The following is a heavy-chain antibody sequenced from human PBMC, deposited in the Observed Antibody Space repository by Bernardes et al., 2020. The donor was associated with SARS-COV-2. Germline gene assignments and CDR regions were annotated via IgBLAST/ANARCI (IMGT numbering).Heavy chain of an antibody. V-gene: IGHV3-48*03. J-gene: IGHJ4*02. Sequence: GGSLRLSCAASGFTFSSYEMNWVRQAPGKGLEWVSYISSSGSTIYYADSVKGRFTISRDNAKNSLYLQMNSLRAEDTAVYYCAREYIVATGKGLDYWGQGTLVTVSS. D-gene: IGHD5-12*01. CDR2: ISSSGSTI. CDR3: AREYIVATGKGLDY. CDR1: GFTFSSYE.